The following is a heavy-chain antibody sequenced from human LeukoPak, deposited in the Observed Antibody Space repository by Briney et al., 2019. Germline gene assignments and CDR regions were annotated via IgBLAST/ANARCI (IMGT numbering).Heavy chain of an antibody. CDR1: GFTFSSYA. D-gene: IGHD1-26*01. CDR2: ISYDGSNE. CDR3: ARDGIVGSYYFDY. Sequence: PGRSLRLSCAASGFTFSSYAMHWVRQAPGKGLEWVAVISYDGSNEYYADSVKGRFTISRDNSKNTLYLQVNSLRAEDTAVYYCARDGIVGSYYFDYWGQGTLVTVSS. V-gene: IGHV3-30-3*01. J-gene: IGHJ4*02.